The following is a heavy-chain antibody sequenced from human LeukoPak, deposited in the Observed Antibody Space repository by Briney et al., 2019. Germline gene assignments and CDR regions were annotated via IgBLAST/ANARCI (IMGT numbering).Heavy chain of an antibody. D-gene: IGHD4-23*01. CDR2: INPNSGGT. Sequence: ASVKVSCKASGGTFSSYAISWVRQAPGQGLEWMGWINPNSGGTNYAQKFQGRVTMTRDTSISTAYMELSRLRSDDTAVYYCARGPKYYGGNSAWVDYWGQGTLVTVSS. J-gene: IGHJ4*02. CDR1: GGTFSSYA. V-gene: IGHV1-2*02. CDR3: ARGPKYYGGNSAWVDY.